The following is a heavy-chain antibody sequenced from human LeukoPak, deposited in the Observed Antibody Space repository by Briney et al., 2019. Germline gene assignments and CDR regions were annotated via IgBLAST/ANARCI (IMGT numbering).Heavy chain of an antibody. Sequence: PGRSLRLSCAASGFTFSSYGMHWVRQAPGKGLEWVAVISYDGSNKYYADSVKGRFTISRDNSKNTLYLQMNSLRAEDTAVYYCAKGRVPAAIGWFDPWGQGTLVTVSS. J-gene: IGHJ5*02. CDR1: GFTFSSYG. CDR2: ISYDGSNK. D-gene: IGHD2-2*01. V-gene: IGHV3-30*18. CDR3: AKGRVPAAIGWFDP.